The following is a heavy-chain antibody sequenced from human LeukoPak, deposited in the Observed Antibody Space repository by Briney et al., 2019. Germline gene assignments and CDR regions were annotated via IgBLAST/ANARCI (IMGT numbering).Heavy chain of an antibody. Sequence: PGGSLRLSCAASGFTVSNNYMSWVRQAPGKGLEWVSVIYNDGSTYYADSVKGRFTISRDNSKNTLYLQMNSLRAEDTAVYYCARGRNSFGIASSSWSHDVSDMWGQGTMVTVSS. J-gene: IGHJ3*02. CDR2: IYNDGST. CDR1: GFTVSNNY. D-gene: IGHD6-6*01. CDR3: ARGRNSFGIASSSWSHDVSDM. V-gene: IGHV3-53*01.